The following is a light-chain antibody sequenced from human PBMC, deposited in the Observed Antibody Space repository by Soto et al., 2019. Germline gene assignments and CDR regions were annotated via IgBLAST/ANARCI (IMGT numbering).Light chain of an antibody. CDR3: QQYNNWPWT. J-gene: IGKJ1*01. V-gene: IGKV1-5*03. Sequence: DIQMTQSPSSLSASVGDTVTITCRASQSISSWLAWYQQKPGKAPNLLIYKASSLESGVPSRFSGSGSGTDFTPTISSLQSEDFAVYYCQQYNNWPWTFGQGTKVDIK. CDR1: QSISSW. CDR2: KAS.